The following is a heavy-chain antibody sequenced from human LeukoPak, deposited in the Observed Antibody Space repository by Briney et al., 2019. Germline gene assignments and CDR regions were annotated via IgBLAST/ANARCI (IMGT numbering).Heavy chain of an antibody. D-gene: IGHD6-13*01. CDR2: IKHDGTSK. J-gene: IGHJ4*02. V-gene: IGHV3-7*01. Sequence: GGSLRLSCEASGLTFTSYWMSWVRQAPGKGLEWVANIKHDGTSKYYVDSVKGRFTISRDNAKNSLYLQMNRLRAEDTAVYYCATQRWAIFDYWGQGALVTVSS. CDR1: GLTFTSYW. CDR3: ATQRWAIFDY.